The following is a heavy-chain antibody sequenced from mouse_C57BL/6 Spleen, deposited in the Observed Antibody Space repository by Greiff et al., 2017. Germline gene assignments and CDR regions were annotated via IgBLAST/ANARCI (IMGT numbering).Heavy chain of an antibody. Sequence: QVQLQLSGAELVKPGASVKISCKASGYAFSSYWMNWVKQRPGKGLEWIGQIYPGDGDTNYNGKFKGKATLTADKSSSTAYMQLDSLTSEDSAVDFCARSSGYDYYYYYAMDYWGQGTSVTVSS. V-gene: IGHV1-80*01. CDR3: ARSSGYDYYYYYAMDY. D-gene: IGHD2-4*01. CDR1: GYAFSSYW. CDR2: IYPGDGDT. J-gene: IGHJ4*01.